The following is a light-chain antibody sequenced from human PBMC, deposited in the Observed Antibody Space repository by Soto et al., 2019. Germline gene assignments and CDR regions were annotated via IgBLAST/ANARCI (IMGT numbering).Light chain of an antibody. CDR3: HQSNSYSLT. CDR1: QSISSW. CDR2: DAS. J-gene: IGKJ1*01. V-gene: IGKV1-5*01. Sequence: DIQMTQSPSTLAPSVGDRVTITCRASQSISSWLAWYQQKPGKAPKLLIYDASSLESGVPSRFSGSGSGTEFTLTISFLQPHDFATYYCHQSNSYSLTFGKGTKV.